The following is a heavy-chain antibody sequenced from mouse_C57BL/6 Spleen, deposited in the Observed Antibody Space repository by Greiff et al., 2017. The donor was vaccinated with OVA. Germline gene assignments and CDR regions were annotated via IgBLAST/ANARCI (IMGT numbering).Heavy chain of an antibody. J-gene: IGHJ1*03. CDR1: GFTFSDYG. V-gene: IGHV5-17*01. CDR2: ISSGSSTI. CDR3: ARDYSDYGWYFDV. Sequence: EVMLVESGGGLVKPGGSLKLSCAASGFTFSDYGMHWVRQAPEKGLEWVAYISSGSSTIYYADTVKGRFTISRDNAKNTLFLQMTSLRSEDTAMYYCARDYSDYGWYFDVWGTGTTVTVSS. D-gene: IGHD2-13*01.